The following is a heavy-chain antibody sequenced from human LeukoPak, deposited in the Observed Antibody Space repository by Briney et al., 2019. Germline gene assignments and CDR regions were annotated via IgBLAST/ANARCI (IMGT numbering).Heavy chain of an antibody. CDR3: ATTPGEDYYDSSGYFDY. CDR1: GYTFTSYG. J-gene: IGHJ4*02. D-gene: IGHD3-22*01. V-gene: IGHV1-18*01. Sequence: ASVKVSCKASGYTFTSYGISWVRRAPGQGLEWMGWISAYNGNTNYAQKLQGRVTMTTDTSTSTAYMELRSLRSDDTAVYYCATTPGEDYYDSSGYFDYWGQGTLVTVS. CDR2: ISAYNGNT.